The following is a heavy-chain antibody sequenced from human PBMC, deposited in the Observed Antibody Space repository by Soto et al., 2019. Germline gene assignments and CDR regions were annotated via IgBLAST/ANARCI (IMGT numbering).Heavy chain of an antibody. J-gene: IGHJ6*02. CDR2: ISAYNGNT. CDR3: ARVFNNYGDYVTYYYYGMDV. CDR1: GYTFTSYG. Sequence: QVQLVQSGAEVKKPGASVKVSCKASGYTFTSYGISWVRQAPGQGLEWMGWISAYNGNTNYAQKLQGRVTMTTDTSXXTXYXXLRSLRSDDTAVYYCARVFNNYGDYVTYYYYGMDVWGQGTTVTVSS. D-gene: IGHD4-17*01. V-gene: IGHV1-18*01.